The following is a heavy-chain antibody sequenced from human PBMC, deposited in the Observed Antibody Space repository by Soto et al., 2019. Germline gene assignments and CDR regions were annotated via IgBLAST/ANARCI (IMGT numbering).Heavy chain of an antibody. CDR1: GGSFSGNY. J-gene: IGHJ4*02. CDR2: INHSGST. Sequence: QVQLQQWGAGLLKPSETLSLSCAVYGGSFSGNYWSWIRQPPGKGLEWIGEINHSGSTNYNPSLKXRXSXXRDTSNSQFSLKLNSVTAADTAVYYCARGHPKFGFWGQGTLVTVSS. CDR3: ARGHPKFGF. V-gene: IGHV4-34*01.